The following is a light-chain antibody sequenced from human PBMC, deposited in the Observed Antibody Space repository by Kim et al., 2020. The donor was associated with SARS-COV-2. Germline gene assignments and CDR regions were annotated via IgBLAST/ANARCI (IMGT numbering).Light chain of an antibody. V-gene: IGKV3-20*01. CDR1: QTVSNSF. Sequence: SPGERATLSCRASQTVSNSFLAWYQQKPGQAPRLLIYDASIRATGIPDRFSGSGSGTDFTLTINRLEPEDSAMYYCQQYGSSPKTFGQGTKVEIK. CDR2: DAS. CDR3: QQYGSSPKT. J-gene: IGKJ1*01.